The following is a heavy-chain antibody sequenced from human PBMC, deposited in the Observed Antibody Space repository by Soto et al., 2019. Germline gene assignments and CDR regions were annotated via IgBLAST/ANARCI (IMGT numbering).Heavy chain of an antibody. D-gene: IGHD2-15*01. J-gene: IGHJ5*02. V-gene: IGHV6-1*01. CDR2: TYYRSKWYN. CDR1: GDSVSRNSAA. CDR3: ARDPGFYCSGGSCYSNWFDP. Sequence: PSQTLSLTCAISGDSVSRNSAAWNWIRQSPSRGLEWLGRTYYRSKWYNDYAVSVKSRITINPDTSKNQFSLQLNSVTPEDTAVYYCARDPGFYCSGGSCYSNWFDPWGQGTLVTVSS.